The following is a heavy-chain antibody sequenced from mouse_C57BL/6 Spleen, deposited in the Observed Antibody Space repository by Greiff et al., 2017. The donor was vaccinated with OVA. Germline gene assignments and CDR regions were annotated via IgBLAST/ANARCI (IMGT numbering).Heavy chain of an antibody. D-gene: IGHD1-1*01. J-gene: IGHJ1*03. CDR3: TRNCGSSPLDV. Sequence: QVQLQQPGAELVRPGASVTLSCKASGYTFTDYEMHWVKQTPVHGLEWIGAIDPETGGTAYNQKFKGKAILTADKSSSTAYMELRSLTSEDSAVYYCTRNCGSSPLDVWGTGTTVTVSS. V-gene: IGHV1-15*01. CDR1: GYTFTDYE. CDR2: IDPETGGT.